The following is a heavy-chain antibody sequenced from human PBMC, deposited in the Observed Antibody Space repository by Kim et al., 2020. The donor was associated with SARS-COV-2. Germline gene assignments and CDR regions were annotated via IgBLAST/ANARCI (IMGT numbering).Heavy chain of an antibody. Sequence: GGSLRLSCAASGFTFSNYWMTWVRQAPGKGLEWVATIKEDESERYYANSLEGRFTISRDKTRASLYLHLNSLRAEDTAVYYCVRARIDYWGQGTLVTVSS. V-gene: IGHV3-7*01. CDR2: IKEDESER. CDR3: VRARIDY. J-gene: IGHJ4*02. CDR1: GFTFSNYW.